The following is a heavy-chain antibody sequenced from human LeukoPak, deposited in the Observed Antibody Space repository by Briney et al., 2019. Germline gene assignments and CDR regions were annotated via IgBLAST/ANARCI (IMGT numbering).Heavy chain of an antibody. Sequence: PGGSLRLSCAASGFTFRSSTMNWVRQAPGKGLEWVSPISSSSSYIYYADSTKGRFTISRDNAKNSLYLQMNSLRAEDTAVYYCARDDGYYGSGSYYAIDYWGQGTLVTVSS. V-gene: IGHV3-21*06. CDR2: ISSSSSYI. CDR1: GFTFRSST. CDR3: ARDDGYYGSGSYYAIDY. J-gene: IGHJ4*02. D-gene: IGHD3-10*01.